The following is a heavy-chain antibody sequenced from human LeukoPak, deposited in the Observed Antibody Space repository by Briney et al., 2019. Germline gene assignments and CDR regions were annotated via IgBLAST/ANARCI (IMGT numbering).Heavy chain of an antibody. V-gene: IGHV4-59*08. Sequence: PSEALSLTCTVSGGSIRSYYWSWIRQPPGKGLEWIGYISYSGTTNYNPALKSRVTMSVETSKNHLSLKLRSVSAADTAVYYCARTEVRFLEWFYFDYWGQGTLVTVPS. CDR3: ARTEVRFLEWFYFDY. D-gene: IGHD3-3*01. J-gene: IGHJ4*02. CDR2: ISYSGTT. CDR1: GGSIRSYY.